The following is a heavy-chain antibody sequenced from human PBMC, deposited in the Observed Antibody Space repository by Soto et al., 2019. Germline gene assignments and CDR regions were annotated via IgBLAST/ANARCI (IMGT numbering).Heavy chain of an antibody. V-gene: IGHV3-49*03. J-gene: IGHJ5*02. CDR1: GFSFGDYA. Sequence: AGGSLRLSCTTSGFSFGDYAMSWFRQAPGKGLEWVGFIRSKVYGGAVEYAASVRGRFTISRDDSKSVAYLQMNSLQAEDTAVYYCSKSMMIQVIGWFDPWGQGTLVTVSS. CDR2: IRSKVYGGAV. D-gene: IGHD3-22*01. CDR3: SKSMMIQVIGWFDP.